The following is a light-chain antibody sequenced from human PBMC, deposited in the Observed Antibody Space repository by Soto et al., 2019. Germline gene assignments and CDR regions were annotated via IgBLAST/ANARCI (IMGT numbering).Light chain of an antibody. Sequence: QAVVTQSPSASASLGASVKLTCTLSGGHSNYAIAWHQQQPEKGPRYLMKLNSDGSHSKGDGIPDRFSGSSSGAERYLTISSLQSEDEADYYCQTWGTAIVVFGGGTKLTVL. CDR3: QTWGTAIVV. J-gene: IGLJ2*01. CDR2: LNSDGSH. V-gene: IGLV4-69*01. CDR1: GGHSNYA.